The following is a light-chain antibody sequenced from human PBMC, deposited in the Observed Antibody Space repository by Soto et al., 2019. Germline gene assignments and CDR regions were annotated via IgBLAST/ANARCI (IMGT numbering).Light chain of an antibody. Sequence: QSVLTQPPSVSGAPGQRVTSSCTGSSSNIGAGYDVHWYQQLPGTAPKLLIYGNSNRPSGVPDRFSGSKSGTSASLVITGLQAEDEADYYCQSYDSSLSGYVFGTGTKLTVL. CDR2: GNS. CDR1: SSNIGAGYD. V-gene: IGLV1-40*01. CDR3: QSYDSSLSGYV. J-gene: IGLJ1*01.